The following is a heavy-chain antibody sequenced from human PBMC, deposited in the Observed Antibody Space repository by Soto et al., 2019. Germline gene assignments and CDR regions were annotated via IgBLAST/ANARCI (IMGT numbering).Heavy chain of an antibody. CDR1: GFTFSSYW. J-gene: IGHJ6*02. CDR2: IKQDGSEK. CDR3: ARVADPITIFGVVIIRPPYYYYGMDV. Sequence: GGSLRLSCAASGFTFSSYWMSWVRQAPGKGLEWVANIKQDGSEKYYVASVKGRFTISRDNAKNSLYLQMNSLRAEDTAVYYCARVADPITIFGVVIIRPPYYYYGMDVWGQGTTVTVSS. D-gene: IGHD3-3*01. V-gene: IGHV3-7*03.